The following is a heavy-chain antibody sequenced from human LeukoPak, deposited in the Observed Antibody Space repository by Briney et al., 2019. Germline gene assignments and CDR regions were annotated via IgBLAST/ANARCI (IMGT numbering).Heavy chain of an antibody. V-gene: IGHV3-23*01. CDR3: AKGYYGSGSLPFDY. J-gene: IGHJ4*02. Sequence: GGSLRLSCAASGFIVNTNYMSWVRQAPGRGLEWVSAISGSGGSTYYADSVKGRFTISRDNSKNTLYLQMNSLRAEDTAVYYCAKGYYGSGSLPFDYWGQGTLVTVSS. CDR1: GFIVNTNY. CDR2: ISGSGGST. D-gene: IGHD3-10*01.